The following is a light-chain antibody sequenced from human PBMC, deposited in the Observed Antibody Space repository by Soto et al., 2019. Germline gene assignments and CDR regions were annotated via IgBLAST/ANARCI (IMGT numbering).Light chain of an antibody. V-gene: IGKV3-15*01. J-gene: IGKJ1*01. Sequence: EIVMTQSPATLSVSPGESATLSCRASQSISSSKLAWYQQNPGQAPRLLMYGASNRATGTPARFSGSGSGTDFTLTISSLQSEDCADYYYHQYDYWPRTFGQGTKVEIK. CDR3: HQYDYWPRT. CDR1: QSISSS. CDR2: GAS.